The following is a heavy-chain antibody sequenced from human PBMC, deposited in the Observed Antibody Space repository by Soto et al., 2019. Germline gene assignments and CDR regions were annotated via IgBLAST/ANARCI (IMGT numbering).Heavy chain of an antibody. V-gene: IGHV3-23*01. CDR1: GFAFSSHP. J-gene: IGHJ3*02. CDR3: ARRVIGSSRAFDI. D-gene: IGHD3-10*01. CDR2: ISDGGDLT. Sequence: VQLLESGGGLAQPGGSLRLSCAASGFAFSSHPMSWVRQAPEKGLEWVAGISDGGDLTYNADSVRGRFTISRDNCRNTLYLQMNSLRADDTAVYYCARRVIGSSRAFDIWGQGTMVTVSS.